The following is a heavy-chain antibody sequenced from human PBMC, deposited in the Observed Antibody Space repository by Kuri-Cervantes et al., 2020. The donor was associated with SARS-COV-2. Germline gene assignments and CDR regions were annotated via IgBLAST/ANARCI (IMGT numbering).Heavy chain of an antibody. CDR2: IYYSGGT. D-gene: IGHD3-3*01. CDR3: ARPLTFGSGYFTHWYFDL. J-gene: IGHJ2*01. CDR1: GGSISSGGYY. V-gene: IGHV4-61*08. Sequence: SETLSLTCTVSGGSISSGGYYWSWIRQHPGKGLEWIGYIYYSGGTNYNPSLKSRVTISVDTSKNQFSLKLSSVTAADTAVYYCARPLTFGSGYFTHWYFDLWGRGTLVTVSS.